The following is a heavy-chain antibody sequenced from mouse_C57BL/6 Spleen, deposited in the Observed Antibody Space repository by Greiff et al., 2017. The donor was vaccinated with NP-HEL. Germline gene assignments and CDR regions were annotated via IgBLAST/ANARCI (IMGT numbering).Heavy chain of an antibody. J-gene: IGHJ3*01. CDR2: INPNNGGT. Sequence: VQLQQSGPELVKPGASVKISCKASGYTFTDYYMNWVKQSHGKSLEWIGDINPNNGGTSYNQKFKGKATLTVDKSSSTAYMELRSLTSEDSAVYYWARGGLRGGTWFAYWGQGTLVTVSA. D-gene: IGHD2-4*01. CDR1: GYTFTDYY. V-gene: IGHV1-26*01. CDR3: ARGGLRGGTWFAY.